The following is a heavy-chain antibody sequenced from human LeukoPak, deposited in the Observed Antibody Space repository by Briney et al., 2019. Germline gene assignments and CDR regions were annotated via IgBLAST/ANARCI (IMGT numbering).Heavy chain of an antibody. CDR3: ARDYYDILTWPRYFDL. CDR2: IYYSGST. D-gene: IGHD3-9*01. CDR1: GGSISSSSYY. Sequence: PSETLSLTCTVSGGSISSSSYYWGWIRQPPGKGLEWIGSIYYSGSTYYNPSLKSRVTISVDTSKNQFSLKLSSVTAADTAVYYCARDYYDILTWPRYFDLWGRGTPVTVSS. J-gene: IGHJ2*01. V-gene: IGHV4-39*01.